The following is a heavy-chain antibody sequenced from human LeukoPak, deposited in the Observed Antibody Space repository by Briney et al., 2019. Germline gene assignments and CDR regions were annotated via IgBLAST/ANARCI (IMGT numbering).Heavy chain of an antibody. CDR2: IYYSGST. J-gene: IGHJ4*02. D-gene: IGHD3-22*01. V-gene: IGHV4-59*01. CDR3: ARGADSSGYYSIFYFDY. CDR1: GGSISSYY. Sequence: PSETLSLTCTVSGGSISSYYWSWIRQPPGKGLEWIGYIYYSGSTNYNPSLKSRVTISVDTSKNQFSLKLGSVTAADTAVYYCARGADSSGYYSIFYFDYWGQGTLVTVSS.